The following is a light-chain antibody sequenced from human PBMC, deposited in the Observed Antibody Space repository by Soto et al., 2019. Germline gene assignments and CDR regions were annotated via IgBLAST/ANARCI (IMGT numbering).Light chain of an antibody. CDR1: SSDVGSYNL. V-gene: IGLV2-23*01. Sequence: QPVLTQPASVSGSPRQSITISCTGTSSDVGSYNLVSWYQQHPGKAPKLMIYEGSKRPSGVSNRFSGSKSGNTASLTISGLQAEDEADYYCCSYAGSVVFGGGTKLTVL. CDR2: EGS. CDR3: CSYAGSVV. J-gene: IGLJ2*01.